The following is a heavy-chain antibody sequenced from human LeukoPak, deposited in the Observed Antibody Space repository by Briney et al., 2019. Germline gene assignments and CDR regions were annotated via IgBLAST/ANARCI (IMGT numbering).Heavy chain of an antibody. J-gene: IGHJ4*02. Sequence: GGSLRLSCAASGFSFSIYGMSWVRQAPGKGLEWVSAISANGVNTYYADSVKGRFTISRDNSKNTLYLQMNSLRAEDAATFYCAKDKSGFFDSWGQGTLVPVSS. CDR2: ISANGVNT. V-gene: IGHV3-23*01. D-gene: IGHD3-10*01. CDR3: AKDKSGFFDS. CDR1: GFSFSIYG.